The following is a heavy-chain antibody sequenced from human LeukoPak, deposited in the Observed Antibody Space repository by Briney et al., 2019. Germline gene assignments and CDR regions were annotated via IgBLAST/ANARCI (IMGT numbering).Heavy chain of an antibody. CDR3: ARDRDYYDSSGRHTGDY. CDR2: ISYDGSNK. V-gene: IGHV3-30-3*01. D-gene: IGHD3-22*01. J-gene: IGHJ4*02. CDR1: GFTFSSYA. Sequence: GGSLRLSCAASGFTFSSYAMHWVRQAPGKGLEWVAVISYDGSNKYYADSVKGRFTISRDNSKNTLYLQMNSLRAEDTAVYYCARDRDYYDSSGRHTGDYWRQGTLVTVSS.